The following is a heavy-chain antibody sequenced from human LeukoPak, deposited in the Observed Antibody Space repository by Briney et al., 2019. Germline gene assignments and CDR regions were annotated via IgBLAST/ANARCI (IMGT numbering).Heavy chain of an antibody. V-gene: IGHV3-21*01. D-gene: IGHD6-19*01. CDR1: GFTFSSYS. CDR3: ARDSRPRIAVAGTFGS. Sequence: GGSLRLSCAASGFTFSSYSMNWVRQAPGKGLEWASSISSSSSYIYYADSVKGRFTISRDNAKNSLYLQMNSLRAEDTAVYYCARDSRPRIAVAGTFGSWGQGTLVTVSS. J-gene: IGHJ1*01. CDR2: ISSSSSYI.